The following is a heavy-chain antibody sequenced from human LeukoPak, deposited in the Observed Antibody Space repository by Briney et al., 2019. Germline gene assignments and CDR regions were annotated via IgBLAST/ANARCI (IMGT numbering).Heavy chain of an antibody. J-gene: IGHJ4*01. CDR2: IYTSGST. CDR1: GGSISGYY. CDR3: ARSDFWSGYYNY. Sequence: SETLSLTCTVSGGSISGYYWTWIRQPAGKGLEWIGRIYTSGSTNYNPSLKSRVTMSVDTSKNQFSLKLSSVTAADTAVYYCARSDFWSGYYNYWGHETLVTVSS. V-gene: IGHV4-4*07. D-gene: IGHD3-3*01.